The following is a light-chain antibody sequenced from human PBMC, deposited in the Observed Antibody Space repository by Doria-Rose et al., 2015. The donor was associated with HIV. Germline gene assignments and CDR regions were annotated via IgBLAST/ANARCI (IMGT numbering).Light chain of an antibody. CDR1: QSFSSTY. V-gene: IGKV3-20*01. CDR3: HQYGTSWT. CDR2: DGS. J-gene: IGKJ1*01. Sequence: EIVLTQSPGTLSLSPGERATLSCRASQSFSSTYLAWYQQQPGQAPSLLIYDGSTRAAGIPDRFSASGSGTDFTLTINRLEPEDFALYYSHQYGTSWTFGQGTKVEI.